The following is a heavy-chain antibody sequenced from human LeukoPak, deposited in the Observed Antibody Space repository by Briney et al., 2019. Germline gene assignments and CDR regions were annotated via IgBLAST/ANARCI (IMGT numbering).Heavy chain of an antibody. CDR3: AWPQDSTWNFDN. D-gene: IGHD1-1*01. CDR1: GYTFTSYD. J-gene: IGHJ4*02. Sequence: ASVKVSCKASGYTFTSYDMRWVRQAPGQGLEWMGRINANNGNTSYAQKLQGRVTMTTDTSTSTAYMELSSLRSDDTAVYYCAWPQDSTWNFDNWGQGTLVTVSS. V-gene: IGHV1-18*01. CDR2: INANNGNT.